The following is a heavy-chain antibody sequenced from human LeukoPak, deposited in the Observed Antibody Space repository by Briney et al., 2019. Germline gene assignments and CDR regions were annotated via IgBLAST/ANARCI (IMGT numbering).Heavy chain of an antibody. Sequence: PSETLSLTCTVSGGSISSSSYYWGWIRQPPGKGLEWIGSIYYSGSTYYNPSLKSRVTISVDTSKNQSSLKLSSVTAADTAVYYCAREPGDDNSSPDYWGQGTLVTVSS. CDR2: IYYSGST. J-gene: IGHJ4*02. D-gene: IGHD3-22*01. CDR3: AREPGDDNSSPDY. CDR1: GGSISSSSYY. V-gene: IGHV4-39*07.